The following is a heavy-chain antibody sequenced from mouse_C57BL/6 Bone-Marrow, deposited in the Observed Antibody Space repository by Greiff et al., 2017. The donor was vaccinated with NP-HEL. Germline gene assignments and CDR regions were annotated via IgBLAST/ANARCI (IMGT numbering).Heavy chain of an antibody. V-gene: IGHV1-39*01. CDR3: AIPYYYGSSYDY. D-gene: IGHD1-1*01. CDR2: INPNYGTT. CDR1: GYSFTDYN. Sequence: EVKLMESGPELVKPGASVKISCKASGYSFTDYNMNWVKQSNGKSLEWIGVINPNYGTTSYNQKFKGKATLTVDQSSSTAYMQLNSLTSEDSAVYYCAIPYYYGSSYDYWGQGTTLTVSS. J-gene: IGHJ2*01.